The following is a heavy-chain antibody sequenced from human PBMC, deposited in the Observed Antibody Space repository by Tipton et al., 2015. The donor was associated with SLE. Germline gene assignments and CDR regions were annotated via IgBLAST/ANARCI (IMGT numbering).Heavy chain of an antibody. V-gene: IGHV4-39*07. CDR1: GGSISSSSYY. D-gene: IGHD2-15*01. CDR3: ARIGGYCSGGACWTFDY. CDR2: IYYSGST. J-gene: IGHJ4*02. Sequence: TLSLTCTVSGGSISSSSYYWGWIRQPPGKGLEWIGSIYYSGSTDYNPSLKSRVTISVDTSKNQFSLKLNSVTAADTAVYYCARIGGYCSGGACWTFDYWGQGTLATVSS.